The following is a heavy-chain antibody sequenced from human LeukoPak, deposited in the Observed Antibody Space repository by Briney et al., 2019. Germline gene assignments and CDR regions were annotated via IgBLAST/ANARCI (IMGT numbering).Heavy chain of an antibody. D-gene: IGHD6-19*01. CDR2: INPSGGST. CDR1: GYTFTDFY. J-gene: IGHJ4*02. CDR3: ARGPYSGDWHFDF. V-gene: IGHV1-46*01. Sequence: GASVKVSCMASGYTFTDFYIHWVRQAPGQGLEWMGVINPSGGSTSYAQKFQGRVTMTRDTSTSTVSMELSSLRFEDTAVYYCARGPYSGDWHFDFWGQGTLVTVSS.